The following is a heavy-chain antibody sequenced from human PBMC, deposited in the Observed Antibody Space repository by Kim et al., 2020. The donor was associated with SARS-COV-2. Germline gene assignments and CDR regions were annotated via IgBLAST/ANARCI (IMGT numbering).Heavy chain of an antibody. CDR1: GFTFSSYG. CDR2: IWYDGSNE. V-gene: IGHV3-33*01. CDR3: ARDHPYGDYGFDY. J-gene: IGHJ4*02. Sequence: GGSLRLSCAASGFTFSSYGMHWVRQAPGKGLEWVTVIWYDGSNEYYADSVKGRFTISRDNSKNTLYLQMNSLRAEDTAVYYCARDHPYGDYGFDYWGQGTLVTVSS. D-gene: IGHD4-17*01.